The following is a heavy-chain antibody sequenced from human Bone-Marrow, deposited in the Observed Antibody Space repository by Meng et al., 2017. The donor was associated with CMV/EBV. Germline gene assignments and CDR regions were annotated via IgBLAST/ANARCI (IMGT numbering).Heavy chain of an antibody. Sequence: SETLSLTCTVSGGSVSSGSYYWCWIRQPPGKGLEWIGYIYYSGSTNYNPSLKSRVTISVDTSKNQFSLKLSSVTAADTAVYYCARDGTGTTYWDYGMDVWGQGTTVTVSS. CDR3: ARDGTGTTYWDYGMDV. D-gene: IGHD1-7*01. V-gene: IGHV4-61*01. CDR2: IYYSGST. CDR1: GGSVSSGSYY. J-gene: IGHJ6*02.